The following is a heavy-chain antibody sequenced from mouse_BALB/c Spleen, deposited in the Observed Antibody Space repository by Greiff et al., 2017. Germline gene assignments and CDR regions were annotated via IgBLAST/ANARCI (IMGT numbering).Heavy chain of an antibody. CDR3: ARNWDWFAY. Sequence: QVHVKQSGAELAKPGASVKMSCKASGYTFTSYWMHWVKQRPGQGLEWIGYINPSTGYTEYNQKFKDKATLTADKSSSTAYMQLSSLTSEDSAVYYCARNWDWFAYWGQGTLVTVSA. CDR1: GYTFTSYW. J-gene: IGHJ3*01. CDR2: INPSTGYT. V-gene: IGHV1-7*01. D-gene: IGHD4-1*01.